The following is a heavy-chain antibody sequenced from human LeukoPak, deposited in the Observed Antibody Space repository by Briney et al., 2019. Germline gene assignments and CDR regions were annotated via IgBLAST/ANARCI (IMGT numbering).Heavy chain of an antibody. CDR3: AREWRQLDLAHDY. J-gene: IGHJ4*02. D-gene: IGHD6-6*01. Sequence: SETLSLTCAVSGGSICSSKWLSRLRPPPGKGLEWIGEFFHSGSTNYNPSLKSRVTISVDKTKNQFSLRLNSVTAADTAVYYCAREWRQLDLAHDYWGQGTLVTVSS. V-gene: IGHV4-4*02. CDR1: GGSICSSKW. CDR2: FFHSGST.